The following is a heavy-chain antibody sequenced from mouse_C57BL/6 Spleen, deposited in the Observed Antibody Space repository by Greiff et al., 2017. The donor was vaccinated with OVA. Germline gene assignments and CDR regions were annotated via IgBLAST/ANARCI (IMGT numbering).Heavy chain of an antibody. CDR3: ARDDYPLAY. CDR1: GYAFSSYW. CDR2: IYPGDGDT. D-gene: IGHD2-4*01. J-gene: IGHJ3*01. Sequence: VQLQQSGAELVKPGASVKISCKASGYAFSSYWMNRVKQRPGKGLEWIGQIYPGDGDTNYNGKFKGKATLTADKSSSTAYMQLSSLTSEDSAVYFCARDDYPLAYWGQGTLVTVSA. V-gene: IGHV1-80*01.